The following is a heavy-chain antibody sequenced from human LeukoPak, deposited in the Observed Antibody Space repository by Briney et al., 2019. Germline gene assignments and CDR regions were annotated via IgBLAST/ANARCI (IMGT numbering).Heavy chain of an antibody. CDR1: GYTFTGYY. CDR3: ARAARYCSGDSCFSPRTFDI. J-gene: IGHJ3*02. V-gene: IGHV1-2*02. D-gene: IGHD2-15*01. Sequence: ASVKVSCKASGYTFTGYYMHWVRQAPGQGLEWMGWINPNSGGTNYAQKFQGRVTMTRDTSISTAYMELSRLRSDDTAVYYCARAARYCSGDSCFSPRTFDIWGQGTMVTVS. CDR2: INPNSGGT.